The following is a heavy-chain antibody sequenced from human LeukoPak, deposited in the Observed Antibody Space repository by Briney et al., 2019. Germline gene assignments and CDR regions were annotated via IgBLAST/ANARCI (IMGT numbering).Heavy chain of an antibody. Sequence: PGGSLRLSCAASGLTFSSYWMSWVRQAPGKGLEWVANIKQDGSEKYYVDSVKGRFTISRDNAKNSLYLQMNSLRAEDTAVYYCARDDSYYDFWSGLFDPWGQGTLVTVSS. CDR3: ARDDSYYDFWSGLFDP. J-gene: IGHJ5*02. CDR1: GLTFSSYW. V-gene: IGHV3-7*01. CDR2: IKQDGSEK. D-gene: IGHD3-3*01.